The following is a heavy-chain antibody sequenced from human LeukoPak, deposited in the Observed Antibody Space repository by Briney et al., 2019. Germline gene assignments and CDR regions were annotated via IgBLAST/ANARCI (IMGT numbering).Heavy chain of an antibody. CDR2: IYYSGST. Sequence: SQTLSLTCTVSSGSITSGGYYWNWIRQHPGKGLKWIGYIYYSGSTFYNPSLKSRVTMSVDTSKNQFSLKLSSVTAADTAVYYCARAPKGMTTVRYYYYYYMDVWGKGTTVTVSS. V-gene: IGHV4-31*03. CDR3: ARAPKGMTTVRYYYYYYMDV. J-gene: IGHJ6*03. D-gene: IGHD4-11*01. CDR1: SGSITSGGYY.